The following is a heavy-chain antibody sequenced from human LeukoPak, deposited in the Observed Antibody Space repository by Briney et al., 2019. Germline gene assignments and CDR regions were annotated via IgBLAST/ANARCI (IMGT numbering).Heavy chain of an antibody. V-gene: IGHV3-30*18. D-gene: IGHD1-26*01. J-gene: IGHJ3*02. CDR1: GWTFSSYG. CDR2: ISYDGSNK. CDR3: AKDLYRIVGVTRATFDS. Sequence: GGSLRLSCAASGWTFSSYGIHWVRQAPGKGLEWVAVISYDGSNKYYADSVKGRFTISRDNSKNTLYLQMNSLRAEDTAVYHCAKDLYRIVGVTRATFDSWGQGTMVTV.